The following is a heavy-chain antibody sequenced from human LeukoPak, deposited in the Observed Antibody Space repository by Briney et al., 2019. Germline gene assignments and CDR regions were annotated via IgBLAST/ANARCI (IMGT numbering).Heavy chain of an antibody. CDR1: GGSFSGYY. D-gene: IGHD5-12*01. CDR3: ALSPGYSGYAYYFDY. Sequence: PSEAPSLTCAVYGGSFSGYYWSWIRQPPGKGLEWIGEINHSGSTNYNPSLKSRVTISVDTSKNQFSLKLSSVTAADTAVYYCALSPGYSGYAYYFDYWGQGTLVTVSS. J-gene: IGHJ4*02. V-gene: IGHV4-34*01. CDR2: INHSGST.